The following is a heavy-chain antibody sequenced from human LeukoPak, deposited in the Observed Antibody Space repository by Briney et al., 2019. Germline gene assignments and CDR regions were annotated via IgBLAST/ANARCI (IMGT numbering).Heavy chain of an antibody. CDR1: GYSISSGYY. CDR2: IYHSGST. Sequence: SETLSLTCTVSGYSISSGYYWGWIRQPPGKGLEWIGSIYHSGSTNYNPSLKSRVTISVDTSKNQFSLKLSSVTAADTAVYYCARVTTVMDTPDYWGQGTLVTVSS. CDR3: ARVTTVMDTPDY. V-gene: IGHV4-38-2*02. J-gene: IGHJ4*02. D-gene: IGHD4-17*01.